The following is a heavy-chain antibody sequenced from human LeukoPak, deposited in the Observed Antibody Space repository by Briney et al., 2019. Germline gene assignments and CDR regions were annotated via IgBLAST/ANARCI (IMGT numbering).Heavy chain of an antibody. CDR3: AREAADYGGNYMDV. D-gene: IGHD4-23*01. J-gene: IGHJ6*03. Sequence: GGSLRLSCAASGFNFSTYTMNWVRQAPGKGLEWVSSISSSSSYIYYADAVKGRFTISRDNAKNSLYLQMNSLRAEDTAVYYCAREAADYGGNYMDVWGKGTTVTISS. CDR1: GFNFSTYT. V-gene: IGHV3-21*01. CDR2: ISSSSSYI.